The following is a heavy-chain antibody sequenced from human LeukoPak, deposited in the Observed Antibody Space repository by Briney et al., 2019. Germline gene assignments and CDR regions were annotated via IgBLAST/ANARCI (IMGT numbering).Heavy chain of an antibody. CDR3: ARGSTAMADFEY. J-gene: IGHJ4*02. Sequence: SETLSLTCAVSGYSISSGYYWGWIRQPPGKGLEWIGSIYHSGNTYYNPSLKSRVTISVDTSKNQFSLKLSSVTAAETAVYYCARGSTAMADFEYWGQGTLVTVFS. CDR2: IYHSGNT. CDR1: GYSISSGYY. D-gene: IGHD5-18*01. V-gene: IGHV4-38-2*01.